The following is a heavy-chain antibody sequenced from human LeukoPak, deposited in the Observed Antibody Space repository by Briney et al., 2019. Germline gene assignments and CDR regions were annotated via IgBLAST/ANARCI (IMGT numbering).Heavy chain of an antibody. CDR3: ARVEEDYYDSSGLVY. J-gene: IGHJ4*02. Sequence: SQTLSLTCTVSGGSISSGDYYWSWIRQPPGKGLEWIGYIYYSGSTYYNPSLKSRVTISVDTSKNQFSLKLSSVTAADTAVYYCARVEEDYYDSSGLVYWGQGTLVTVSS. CDR2: IYYSGST. D-gene: IGHD3-22*01. CDR1: GGSISSGDYY. V-gene: IGHV4-30-4*01.